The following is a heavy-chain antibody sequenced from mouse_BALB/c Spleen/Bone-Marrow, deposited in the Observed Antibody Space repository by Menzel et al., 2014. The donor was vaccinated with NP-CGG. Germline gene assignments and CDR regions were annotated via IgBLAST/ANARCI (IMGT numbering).Heavy chain of an antibody. J-gene: IGHJ3*01. Sequence: EVQLQQSGAELVKPGASVKLSCTASGFNIKDTYMHWVKQRPEQGLEWIGRIDPANGNTKYDPKFQGKATITADTSSNPAYLQLSSLTSEDTAVYYCASYYYGSSSFAYWGQRTLVTVSA. CDR1: GFNIKDTY. D-gene: IGHD1-1*01. CDR2: IDPANGNT. V-gene: IGHV14-3*02. CDR3: ASYYYGSSSFAY.